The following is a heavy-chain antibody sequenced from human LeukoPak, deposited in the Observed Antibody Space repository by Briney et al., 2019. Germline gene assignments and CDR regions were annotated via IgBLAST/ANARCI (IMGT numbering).Heavy chain of an antibody. CDR3: TREYSSGWPFDF. CDR1: GFTFSDSA. V-gene: IGHV3-73*01. Sequence: GGSLRLSCAASGFTFSDSAIHWVRQATGTGLEWVGRIRSKADTYATTYAASLKGRFTISRDDSRNRAHLRMSSLRTEDTAVYYCTREYSSGWPFDFWGQGTLVTVSS. D-gene: IGHD6-19*01. J-gene: IGHJ4*02. CDR2: IRSKADTYAT.